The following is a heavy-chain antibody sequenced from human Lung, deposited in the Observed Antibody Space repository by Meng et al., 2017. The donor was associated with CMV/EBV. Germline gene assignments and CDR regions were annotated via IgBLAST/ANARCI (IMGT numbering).Heavy chain of an antibody. J-gene: IGHJ6*02. CDR2: ISHSGTT. V-gene: IGHV4-59*01. Sequence: ESLKISCTVSNGSINNYYWSWIRQPPGKGLEWIGYISHSGTTNYNPSLKSRVTLSVDTPNNQFSLRLTSVTATDTATYYCARDNYVRGDYYYGLDVWGQGTTVTAP. CDR3: ARDNYVRGDYYYGLDV. CDR1: NGSINNYY. D-gene: IGHD3-16*01.